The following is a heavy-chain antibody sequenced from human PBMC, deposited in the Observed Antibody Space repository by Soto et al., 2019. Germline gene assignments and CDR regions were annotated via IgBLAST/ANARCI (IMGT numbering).Heavy chain of an antibody. CDR3: SRGYYDFWSGYYPEDYYYYMDV. D-gene: IGHD3-3*01. V-gene: IGHV4-34*01. Sequence: PSETLSLTCAVYGGSFSGYYWSWIRQPPGKGLEWIGEITHDGSTNYNPSLKSRVTISVDTSKNQFSLNLSSVTAADTAVYYCSRGYYDFWSGYYPEDYYYYMDVWGKGTTVTVSS. CDR1: GGSFSGYY. J-gene: IGHJ6*03. CDR2: ITHDGST.